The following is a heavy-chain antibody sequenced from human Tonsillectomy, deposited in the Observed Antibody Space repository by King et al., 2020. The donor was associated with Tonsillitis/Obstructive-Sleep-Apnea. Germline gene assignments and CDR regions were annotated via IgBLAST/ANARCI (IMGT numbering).Heavy chain of an antibody. V-gene: IGHV5-10-1*01. CDR3: ARAREGSGSAFDV. CDR1: GNTLYW. J-gene: IGHJ3*01. Sequence: QLVQSGAEVKKPGESLRISCKDSGNTLYWITWVRQMPGKGLEWMGRIDISDSNTNYSPSFEGHVSISADKSNSTAYLQWNSLKASDTAIYYCARAREGSGSAFDVWGQGTMVTVSS. D-gene: IGHD6-19*01. CDR2: IDISDSNT.